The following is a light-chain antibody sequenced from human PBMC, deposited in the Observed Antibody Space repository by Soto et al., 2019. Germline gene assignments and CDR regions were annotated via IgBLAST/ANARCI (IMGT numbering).Light chain of an antibody. J-gene: IGKJ3*01. Sequence: DIQMTQSPSSLSASVGDGVTITCRASHSVASYFNWFQQRPGKAPSLLIYAATTLHTGVPSRFSGSRSGTNFTLTISRLQPEDFATYYCQESSTTPAFTFGPGTKVDFK. CDR2: AAT. V-gene: IGKV1-39*01. CDR3: QESSTTPAFT. CDR1: HSVASY.